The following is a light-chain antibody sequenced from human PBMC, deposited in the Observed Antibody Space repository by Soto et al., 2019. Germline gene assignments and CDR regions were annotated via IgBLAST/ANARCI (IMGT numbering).Light chain of an antibody. J-gene: IGLJ2*01. Sequence: SYELTQPPSVSVSPGQTASITCTGDNLGDKYACWYQQKPGQSPVLVIYQDSKRPSGIPERFSGSNSGNTATRTIRGTQAMDEADYYCQAWDNSLVFGGGTKLTVL. V-gene: IGLV3-1*01. CDR2: QDS. CDR1: NLGDKY. CDR3: QAWDNSLV.